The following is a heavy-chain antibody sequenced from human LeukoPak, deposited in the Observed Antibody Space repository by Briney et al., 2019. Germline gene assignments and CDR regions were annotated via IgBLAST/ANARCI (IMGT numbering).Heavy chain of an antibody. CDR2: INHSGGT. D-gene: IGHD1-14*01. J-gene: IGHJ4*02. CDR1: GGPFSGFF. Sequence: SETLSLTCANYGGPFSGFFWSWIRQPPGKGLEWIGEINHSGGTNYNPSLKSRVTISIDASKNQFSLKLTSVTAADTAVYYCARQELVHHEAFDYWGQGTLVTVSS. V-gene: IGHV4-34*01. CDR3: ARQELVHHEAFDY.